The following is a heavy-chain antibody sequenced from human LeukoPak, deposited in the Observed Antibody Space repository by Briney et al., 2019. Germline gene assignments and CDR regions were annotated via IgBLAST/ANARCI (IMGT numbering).Heavy chain of an antibody. CDR2: ISAYTGNT. Sequence: ASVKVSCKASGYTFTNYRITWVRQAPGQGLEWMGWISAYTGNTNYAQKIQGRLTMTTDTSTSTAYMELRSLRSDDTAVYFCARDAVSGYPREIDYSGQGTLVTVSS. J-gene: IGHJ4*02. V-gene: IGHV1-18*01. CDR1: GYTFTNYR. D-gene: IGHD3-22*01. CDR3: ARDAVSGYPREIDY.